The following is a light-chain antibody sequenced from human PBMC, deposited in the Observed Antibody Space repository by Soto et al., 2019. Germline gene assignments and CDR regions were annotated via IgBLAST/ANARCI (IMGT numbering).Light chain of an antibody. V-gene: IGLV1-40*01. CDR3: GAWDDSLNGVV. CDR2: GNN. J-gene: IGLJ2*01. CDR1: SSTIGAGYD. Sequence: QSVLTQPPSVSGAPGQRVTISCTGSSSTIGAGYDVHWYQQFPGTAPKLLIYGNNNRPSGVPDRFSGSKSGTSASLAITGLQAEDEADYYCGAWDDSLNGVVFGGGTKVTVL.